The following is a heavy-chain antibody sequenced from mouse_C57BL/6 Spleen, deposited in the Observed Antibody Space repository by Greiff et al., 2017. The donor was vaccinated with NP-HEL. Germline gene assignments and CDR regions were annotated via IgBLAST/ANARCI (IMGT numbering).Heavy chain of an antibody. CDR1: GFTFNTYA. CDR3: LGDDYGFHWFAY. CDR2: IRSKSSNYAT. Sequence: EVQLVESGGGLVQPKGSLKLSCAASGFTFNTYAMHWVRQAPGKGLEWVARIRSKSSNYATYYADSVKDRFTISRDDSQSMLYLQMNNLKTEDTAMYYCLGDDYGFHWFAYWGQGTLVTVSA. V-gene: IGHV10-3*01. J-gene: IGHJ3*01. D-gene: IGHD2-4*01.